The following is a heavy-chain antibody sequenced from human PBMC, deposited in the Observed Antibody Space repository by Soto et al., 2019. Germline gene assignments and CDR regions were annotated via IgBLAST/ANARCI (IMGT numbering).Heavy chain of an antibody. CDR3: AKDITEYYDILTGLYGMDV. V-gene: IGHV3-30*18. CDR2: ISYDGSNK. CDR1: GFTFSSYG. J-gene: IGHJ6*02. Sequence: PGGSLRLSCAASGFTFSSYGMHWVRQAPGKGLEWVAVISYDGSNKYYADSVKGRFTISRDNSKNTLYLQMNSLRAEDTAVYYCAKDITEYYDILTGLYGMDVWGQGTTVTVSS. D-gene: IGHD3-9*01.